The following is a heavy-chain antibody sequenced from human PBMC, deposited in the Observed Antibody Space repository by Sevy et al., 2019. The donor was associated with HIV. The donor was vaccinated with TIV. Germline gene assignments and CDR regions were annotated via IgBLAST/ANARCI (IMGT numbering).Heavy chain of an antibody. V-gene: IGHV3-7*01. D-gene: IGHD2-8*02. CDR3: ARDARIARDTWSYYYMDV. CDR1: GFTFSSYW. CDR2: IKQDGSEK. Sequence: GGSLRLSCAASGFTFSSYWMSWVRQAPGKGLEWVANIKQDGSEKYYVDSVKGRFTISRDKDEKSLYLEMNSLGGEGTAGYYWARDARIARDTWSYYYMDVWGKGTTVTVSS. J-gene: IGHJ6*03.